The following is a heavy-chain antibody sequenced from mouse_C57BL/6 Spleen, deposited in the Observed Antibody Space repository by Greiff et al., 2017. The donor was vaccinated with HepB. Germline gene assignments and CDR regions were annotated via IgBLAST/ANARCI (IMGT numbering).Heavy chain of an antibody. CDR3: ANLYYGSGYFDV. CDR1: GYSFTGYY. Sequence: EVQLQQSGPELVKPGASVKISCKASGYSFTGYYMNWVKQSPEKSLEWIGEINPSTGGTTYNQKFKAKATLTVDKSSSTAYMQLKSLTSEDSAVYYCANLYYGSGYFDVWGTGTTVTVSS. V-gene: IGHV1-42*01. CDR2: INPSTGGT. J-gene: IGHJ1*03. D-gene: IGHD1-1*01.